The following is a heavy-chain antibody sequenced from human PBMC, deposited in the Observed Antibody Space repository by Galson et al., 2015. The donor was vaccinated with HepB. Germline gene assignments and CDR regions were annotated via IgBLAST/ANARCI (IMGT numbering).Heavy chain of an antibody. CDR2: IWYDGSNK. D-gene: IGHD3-10*01. CDR3: AREAHGSGSSDY. CDR1: GFTFSSYG. Sequence: SLRLSCAASGFTFSSYGMHWVRQAPGKGLEWVAVIWYDGSNKYYADSVKGRFTISRDNSKNTLYLQMNSLRAEDTAVYYCAREAHGSGSSDYWGQGTLVTVSS. J-gene: IGHJ4*02. V-gene: IGHV3-33*01.